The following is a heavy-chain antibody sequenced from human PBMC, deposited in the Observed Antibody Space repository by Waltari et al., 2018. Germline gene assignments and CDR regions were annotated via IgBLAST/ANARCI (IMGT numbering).Heavy chain of an antibody. Sequence: QVQLVQSGAEVKKPGASVTVSCKASGYPFTSYYIHRVPQATGKGLVWMGWMNPNSGNTGYAQKFQGRVTMTRNTSISTAYMELSSLRSEDTAVYYCARGGDYDFWSGYSRDWGQGTLVTVSS. CDR1: GYPFTSYY. J-gene: IGHJ4*02. CDR3: ARGGDYDFWSGYSRD. CDR2: MNPNSGNT. D-gene: IGHD3-3*01. V-gene: IGHV1-8*01.